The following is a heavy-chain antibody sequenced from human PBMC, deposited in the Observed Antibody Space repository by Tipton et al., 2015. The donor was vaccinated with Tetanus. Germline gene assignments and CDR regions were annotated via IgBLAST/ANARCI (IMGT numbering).Heavy chain of an antibody. CDR1: GFTFSDYY. Sequence: SLRLSCAASGFTFSDYYMSWIRQAPGKGLEWVSYISSSGSTIYYADSVKGRFTISRDSAKNSLSLQVNSLRAEDTAVYYCARVWGRGQLVTKPNWYFDLWGRGTLVTVSS. D-gene: IGHD6-6*01. CDR3: ARVWGRGQLVTKPNWYFDL. J-gene: IGHJ2*01. V-gene: IGHV3-11*01. CDR2: ISSSGSTI.